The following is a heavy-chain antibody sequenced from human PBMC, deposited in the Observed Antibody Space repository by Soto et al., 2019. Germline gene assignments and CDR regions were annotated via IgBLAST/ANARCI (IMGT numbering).Heavy chain of an antibody. Sequence: QVQLVQSGAEVKKPGASVQVSCKASGYTFTNYAVHWVRQAAGQTLEWMGWINAGNGYTKSSQKFQDRVTITRDTSATTAYMELSSLRSEDTAIYYCARLETGRVVTRPNWLDPWGQGTLVIVSS. CDR2: INAGNGYT. V-gene: IGHV1-3*01. D-gene: IGHD2-21*02. J-gene: IGHJ5*02. CDR1: GYTFTNYA. CDR3: ARLETGRVVTRPNWLDP.